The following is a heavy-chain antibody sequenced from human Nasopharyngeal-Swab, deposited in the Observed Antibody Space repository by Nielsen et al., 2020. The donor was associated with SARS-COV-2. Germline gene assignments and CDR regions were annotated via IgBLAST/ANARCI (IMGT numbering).Heavy chain of an antibody. CDR3: ARHYCGGDCYSGWFDP. CDR1: GGSVSSGSYY. V-gene: IGHV4-61*01. CDR2: VYYSGRT. J-gene: IGHJ5*02. Sequence: SETLSLTCTVSGGSVSSGSYYWSWIRQPPGKGLEWIGYVYYSGRTNCNPSLKSRVTISVDTSKNQFSLKLSSVTAADTAVYYCARHYCGGDCYSGWFDPWGQGTLVTVSS. D-gene: IGHD2-21*02.